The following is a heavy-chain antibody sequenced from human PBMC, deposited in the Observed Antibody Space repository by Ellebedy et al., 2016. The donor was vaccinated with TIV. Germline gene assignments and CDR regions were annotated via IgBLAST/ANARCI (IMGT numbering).Heavy chain of an antibody. V-gene: IGHV3-53*01. D-gene: IGHD2-2*01. CDR3: ARLPYAYDAFHL. CDR1: GFTVSSSY. CDR2: IYAGGST. Sequence: PGGSLRLSCAVSGFTVSSSYLSWVRQAPGKGLEWVSVIYAGGSTFYADSVKGRFTISRDTSKNTLYLQMNSLRAEDTAVYFCARLPYAYDAFHLWGQGTMVTVSS. J-gene: IGHJ3*01.